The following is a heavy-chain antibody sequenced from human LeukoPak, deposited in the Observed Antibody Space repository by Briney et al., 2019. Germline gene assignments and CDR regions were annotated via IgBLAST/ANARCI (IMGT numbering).Heavy chain of an antibody. CDR1: GFTFSTYW. V-gene: IGHV3-74*01. D-gene: IGHD3-10*01. J-gene: IGHJ4*02. CDR3: ASDMVRGVNRDY. CDR2: INSDGSST. Sequence: PGGSLRLSCAASGFTFSTYWMHWVRQAPGKGLVWVSRINSDGSSTTYADSVKGRFTISRDNAKNTLYLQMSSLRAEDTAVYYCASDMVRGVNRDYWGQGTLVTVSS.